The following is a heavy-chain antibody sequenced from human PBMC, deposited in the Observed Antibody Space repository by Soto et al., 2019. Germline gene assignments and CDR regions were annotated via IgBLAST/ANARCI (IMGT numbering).Heavy chain of an antibody. CDR1: GYTFTGYY. CDR2: INPNSGGT. V-gene: IGHV1-2*02. CDR3: ARDRSSTSWNNWFDP. Sequence: QVQLVQSGAEVKKPGASVKVSCKASGYTFTGYYMHWVRQAPGQGLEWMGWINPNSGGTNYAQKFQGRVTMTRDTSISSAYMELGRLRSDDTAVYYCARDRSSTSWNNWFDPWGQGTLVTVSS. J-gene: IGHJ5*02. D-gene: IGHD2-2*01.